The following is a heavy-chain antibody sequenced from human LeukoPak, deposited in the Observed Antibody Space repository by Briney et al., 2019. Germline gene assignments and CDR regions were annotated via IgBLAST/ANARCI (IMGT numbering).Heavy chain of an antibody. CDR2: INHRGRS. D-gene: IGHD3-22*01. J-gene: IGHJ4*02. CDR3: ARNAYDSSGYWDY. V-gene: IGHV4-34*01. Sequence: SETLSLTCAVYAGSFNDYYWTWIRQPPGKGLEWIGEINHRGRSTYNPSLKSRVTISVDTSKNQFSLKLSSVTAADTAVYYCARNAYDSSGYWDYWGQGTLVTVSS. CDR1: AGSFNDYY.